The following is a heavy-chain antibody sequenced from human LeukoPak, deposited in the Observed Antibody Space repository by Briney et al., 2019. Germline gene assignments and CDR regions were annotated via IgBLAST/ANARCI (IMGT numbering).Heavy chain of an antibody. CDR2: INSDGSST. Sequence: GGSLRLSCAASGFTFSSYWMHWVRQAPGKGLVWVSRINSDGSSTSYADSVKGRFTISRDNAKNTLYLQMNSLRAEDTAVYYCARDLDSSGYYWAFDYWGQGTLVTVSS. CDR3: ARDLDSSGYYWAFDY. CDR1: GFTFSSYW. J-gene: IGHJ4*02. V-gene: IGHV3-74*01. D-gene: IGHD3-22*01.